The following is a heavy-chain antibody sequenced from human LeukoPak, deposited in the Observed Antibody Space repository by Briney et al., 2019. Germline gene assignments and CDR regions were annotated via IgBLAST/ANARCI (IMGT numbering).Heavy chain of an antibody. V-gene: IGHV4-31*03. J-gene: IGHJ4*02. D-gene: IGHD4-17*01. CDR1: GGSISSGGYY. CDR2: IYYSGST. Sequence: SETLSLTCTVSGGSISSGGYYWSWIRQHPGKGLEWIGYIYYSGSTYYNPSLESRVTISVDTSKNQFSLKLSSVTAADTAVYYCARAGYGDYAGFDYWGQGTLVTVSS. CDR3: ARAGYGDYAGFDY.